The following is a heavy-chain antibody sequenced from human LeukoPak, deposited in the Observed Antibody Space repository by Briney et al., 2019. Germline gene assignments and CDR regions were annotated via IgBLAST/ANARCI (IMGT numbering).Heavy chain of an antibody. CDR1: GGSFSGYY. CDR2: INHSGST. Sequence: PSETLSLTCAVSGGSFSGYYWSWIRQPPGKGLEWIGEINHSGSTNYNPSLKSRVTISVDTSKNQFSLKLSSVTAADTAVYYCARGLLGYCSSTSCRRFDPWGQGTLVTVSS. J-gene: IGHJ5*02. V-gene: IGHV4-34*01. CDR3: ARGLLGYCSSTSCRRFDP. D-gene: IGHD2-2*01.